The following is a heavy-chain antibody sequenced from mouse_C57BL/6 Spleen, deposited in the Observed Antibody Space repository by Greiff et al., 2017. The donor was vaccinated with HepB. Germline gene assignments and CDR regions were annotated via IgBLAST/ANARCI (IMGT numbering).Heavy chain of an antibody. Sequence: GASVKISCKASGYAFSSYWMNWVKQRPGKGLEWIGQIYPGDGDTNYNGKFKGKATLTADKSSSTAYMQLSSLTSEDAAVYFCARRDYGSSYVDAMDYWGQGTSVTVSS. V-gene: IGHV1-80*01. CDR2: IYPGDGDT. CDR3: ARRDYGSSYVDAMDY. D-gene: IGHD1-1*01. J-gene: IGHJ4*01. CDR1: GYAFSSYW.